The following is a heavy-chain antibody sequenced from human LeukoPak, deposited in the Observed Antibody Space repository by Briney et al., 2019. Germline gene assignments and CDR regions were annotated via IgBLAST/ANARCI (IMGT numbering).Heavy chain of an antibody. D-gene: IGHD2/OR15-2a*01. CDR1: GGSIKNYY. CDR3: ARDVFFRAHNWFDP. Sequence: SETLSLTCTVSGGSIKNYYWNWIRQPPGKGLEWIGRIYNTGSANYDPSLKSRVTMSLDTSRNQISLKLTSVTAADTAVYYCARDVFFRAHNWFDPWGQGTLVTVSS. V-gene: IGHV4-4*07. CDR2: IYNTGSA. J-gene: IGHJ5*02.